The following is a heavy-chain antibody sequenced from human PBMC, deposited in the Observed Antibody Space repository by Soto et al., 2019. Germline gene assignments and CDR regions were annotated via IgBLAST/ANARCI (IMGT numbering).Heavy chain of an antibody. Sequence: WTWIRQPPGKGLEWIGYIYNSGSTNYNPSLKSRVTISVDTSKNQFSLKLSSVTAADTAVYYCARTFTSGRSPDYWGQGTLVTVSS. V-gene: IGHV4-59*01. D-gene: IGHD6-19*01. J-gene: IGHJ4*02. CDR2: IYNSGST. CDR3: ARTFTSGRSPDY.